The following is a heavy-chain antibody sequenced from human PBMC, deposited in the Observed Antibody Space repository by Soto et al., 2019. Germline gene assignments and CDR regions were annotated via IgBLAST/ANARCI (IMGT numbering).Heavy chain of an antibody. Sequence: LSCAASGFTFSSYAMSWVRQAPGKGLEWVSSISGSGVSTYYADSVKGRFTISRDNSKNTLYLQMNSLRAEDTAVYYCAKSHDYGPIYYFDYWGQGTLVTVSS. CDR1: GFTFSSYA. V-gene: IGHV3-23*01. CDR3: AKSHDYGPIYYFDY. J-gene: IGHJ4*02. CDR2: ISGSGVST. D-gene: IGHD4-17*01.